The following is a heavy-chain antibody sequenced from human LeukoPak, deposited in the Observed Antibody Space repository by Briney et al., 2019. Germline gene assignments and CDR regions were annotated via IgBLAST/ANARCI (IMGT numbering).Heavy chain of an antibody. D-gene: IGHD2-15*01. CDR2: INPDSGAT. CDR3: ARDLCHGGSCFHFDS. Sequence: GASVKVSCKTSGYTFTDYYVHWVRQAPGQGLEWLAWINPDSGATNFAQRFQGRVTMTRDTSFNTVHMELNRLRSDDTAVYYCARDLCHGGSCFHFDSWGQGTLVTVSS. J-gene: IGHJ4*02. V-gene: IGHV1-2*02. CDR1: GYTFTDYY.